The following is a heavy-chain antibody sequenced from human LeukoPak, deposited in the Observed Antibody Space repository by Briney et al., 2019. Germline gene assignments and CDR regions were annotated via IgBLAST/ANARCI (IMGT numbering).Heavy chain of an antibody. V-gene: IGHV3-23*01. CDR1: GFTFSSYA. J-gene: IGHJ4*02. CDR2: ISGSGGST. Sequence: GGSLRLSCAASGFTFSSYAMSWVRQAPGKGLEWVSVISGSGGSTYYADSVKGRFTISRDNSKNTLYLQMNSLRAEDTAVYYCARTKGAHYGDYTFDYWGQGTLVTVSS. D-gene: IGHD4-17*01. CDR3: ARTKGAHYGDYTFDY.